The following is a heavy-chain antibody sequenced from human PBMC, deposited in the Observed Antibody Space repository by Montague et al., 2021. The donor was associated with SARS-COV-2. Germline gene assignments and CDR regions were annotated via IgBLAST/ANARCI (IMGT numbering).Heavy chain of an antibody. CDR2: IYYSGST. Sequence: TLSLTCTVSGGSISSGGYYWSWIRQPPGKGLEWIGYIYYSGSTYYNPSLKSRVTISVDTSKNQFSLKLSFVTAADTAVYYCARAKSGGLGVINGFDIWGQGTMVAVSS. D-gene: IGHD3-22*01. CDR1: GGSISSGGYY. CDR3: ARAKSGGLGVINGFDI. J-gene: IGHJ3*02. V-gene: IGHV4-31*03.